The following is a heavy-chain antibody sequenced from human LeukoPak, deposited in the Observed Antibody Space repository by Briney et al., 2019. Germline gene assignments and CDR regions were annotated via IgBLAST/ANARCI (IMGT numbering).Heavy chain of an antibody. CDR3: ATYSSSYYYFVY. D-gene: IGHD6-13*01. J-gene: IGHJ4*02. V-gene: IGHV3-15*01. CDR1: GFTFSIAY. Sequence: GGSLRLSCAASGFTFSIAYMSWVRQAPGKGLEWVGRIQSKAHGGTTEYAAPVKGRFTISRDDSKNTLFLQMNSLQTEDAALYYCATYSSSYYYFVYWGQGTLVTVSS. CDR2: IQSKAHGGTT.